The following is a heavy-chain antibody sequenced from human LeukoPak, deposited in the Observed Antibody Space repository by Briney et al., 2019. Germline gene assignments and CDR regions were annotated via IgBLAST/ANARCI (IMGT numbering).Heavy chain of an antibody. Sequence: PSETLSLTCTVSGGSISSGSYYWSWIRQPPEKGLEWIGYIYYSGSTGHNPSLKSRVTISVDTSKNQFSLKLSSVTAADTAVYYCARRRYQLPGMAWFDPWGQGTLVTVSS. CDR1: GGSISSGSYY. D-gene: IGHD2-2*01. CDR3: ARRRYQLPGMAWFDP. J-gene: IGHJ5*02. CDR2: IYYSGST. V-gene: IGHV4-61*01.